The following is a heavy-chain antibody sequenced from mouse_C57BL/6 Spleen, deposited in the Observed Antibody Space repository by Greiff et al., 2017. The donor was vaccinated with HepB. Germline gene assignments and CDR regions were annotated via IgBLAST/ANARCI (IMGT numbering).Heavy chain of an antibody. D-gene: IGHD1-2*01. CDR2: IYPGNSDT. CDR3: TGITTAAWYFDV. Sequence: VQLQQSGTVLARPGASVKMSCKTSGYTFTSYWMHWVKQRPGQGLEWIGAIYPGNSDTSYNQKFKGKAKLTAVTSASTAYMELSSLTNEDSAVYYCTGITTAAWYFDVWGTGTTVTVSS. J-gene: IGHJ1*03. V-gene: IGHV1-5*01. CDR1: GYTFTSYW.